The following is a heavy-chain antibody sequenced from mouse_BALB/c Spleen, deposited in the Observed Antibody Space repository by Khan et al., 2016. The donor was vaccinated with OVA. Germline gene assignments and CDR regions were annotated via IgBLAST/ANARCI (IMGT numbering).Heavy chain of an antibody. CDR3: AIYYYGSNPYYYAMDY. CDR2: IWGGGST. J-gene: IGHJ4*01. D-gene: IGHD1-1*01. CDR1: GFSLSRYS. Sequence: QMQLEESGPGLVAPSQSLSITCTVSGFSLSRYSVHWVRQPPGKGLEWLGMIWGGGSTDYNSALKSRLSISKDNSKSQVFLKMNSLQTDDTAMYYCAIYYYGSNPYYYAMDYWGQGTSVTVSS. V-gene: IGHV2-6-4*01.